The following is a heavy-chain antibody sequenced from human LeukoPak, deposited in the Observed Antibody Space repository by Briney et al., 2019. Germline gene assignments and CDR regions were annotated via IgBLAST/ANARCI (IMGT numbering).Heavy chain of an antibody. CDR3: ARASSGLDY. J-gene: IGHJ4*02. Sequence: GGSLRLSCAASGFTFSNYGMHWVRQAPGKGLEWVAFVWYDGSNKFYVDSVKGRFTISRDNSKNTLYLQMNSLRAEDTAVYYCARASSGLDYWGQGTLVTVSS. CDR2: VWYDGSNK. V-gene: IGHV3-33*01. CDR1: GFTFSNYG. D-gene: IGHD6-19*01.